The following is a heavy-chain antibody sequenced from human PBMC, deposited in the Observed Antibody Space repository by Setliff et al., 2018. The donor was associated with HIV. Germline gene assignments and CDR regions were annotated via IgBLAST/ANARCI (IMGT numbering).Heavy chain of an antibody. J-gene: IGHJ5*02. CDR1: GASIGNYF. V-gene: IGHV4-4*09. Sequence: PSETLSLTCTVSGASIGNYFWTWLRQPPGQGLEWIGYIYTSGDVNYNPSLKSRVTISMDTSKKQFSLKLASVTAADTAVYYCARDYYESSGYYGWRFDPWGQGTLVTVSS. CDR2: IYTSGDV. D-gene: IGHD3-22*01. CDR3: ARDYYESSGYYGWRFDP.